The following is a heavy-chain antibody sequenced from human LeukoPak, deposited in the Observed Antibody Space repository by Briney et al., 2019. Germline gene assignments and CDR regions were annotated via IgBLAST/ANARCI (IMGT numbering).Heavy chain of an antibody. CDR2: IYYSGST. CDR1: GGSISSYY. Sequence: SETLSLTCTVSGGSISSYYWSWIRQPPGKGLEWIGYIYYSGSTNYNPSLKSRVTISVDTSKNQFSLKLSSVTAADTAVYYCARSILRYFAFDIWGQGTMVTVSS. J-gene: IGHJ3*02. V-gene: IGHV4-59*12. D-gene: IGHD3-9*01. CDR3: ARSILRYFAFDI.